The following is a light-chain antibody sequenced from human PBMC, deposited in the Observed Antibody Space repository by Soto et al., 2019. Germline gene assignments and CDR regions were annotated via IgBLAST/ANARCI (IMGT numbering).Light chain of an antibody. CDR3: GTWDSSLTNGRAV. V-gene: IGLV1-51*01. J-gene: IGLJ3*02. Sequence: QAVVTQPPSVSAAPGQTVTVSCSGNSSNIGNSYVSWYQQFPGTAPRLLIYDDNKRPSGIRDRCSGSKSGTSATLAITGLQTGDEAVYYCGTWDSSLTNGRAVFGGGTKVTVL. CDR1: SSNIGNSY. CDR2: DDN.